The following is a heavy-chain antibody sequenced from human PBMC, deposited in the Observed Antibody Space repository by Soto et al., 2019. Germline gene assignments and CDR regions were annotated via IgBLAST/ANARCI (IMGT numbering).Heavy chain of an antibody. J-gene: IGHJ4*02. CDR3: ARDSRVGDFDY. V-gene: IGHV4-59*01. D-gene: IGHD3-16*01. CDR2: IYYSGST. Sequence: PSETLSLTCTVSGGSISSYYWSWIRQPPGKGLEWIGYIYYSGSTNYNPSLKSRVTISVDTSKNQFSLKLSSVTAADTAVYYCARDSRVGDFDYWGQGTLVTVSS. CDR1: GGSISSYY.